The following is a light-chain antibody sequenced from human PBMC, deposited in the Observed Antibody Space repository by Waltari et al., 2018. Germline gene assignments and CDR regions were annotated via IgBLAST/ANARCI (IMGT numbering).Light chain of an antibody. CDR3: QTWGPGIRV. Sequence: QLVLTQSPSVSASLGASVKLTCTLDSGHGYYAIAWPQQQSEKGPRFLMKLDGDGSHNKGDGIPDRFSGSSSGGERYLTISSLQSEDEADYYCQTWGPGIRVFGGGTKVTVL. J-gene: IGLJ3*02. CDR2: LDGDGSH. V-gene: IGLV4-69*01. CDR1: SGHGYYA.